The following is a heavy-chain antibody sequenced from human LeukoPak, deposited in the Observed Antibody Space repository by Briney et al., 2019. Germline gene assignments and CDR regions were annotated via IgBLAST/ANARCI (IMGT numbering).Heavy chain of an antibody. Sequence: SGPTLVKPTQTLTLTCTLSEFSLSPSGVGVGWIRQPPGKALEWLALIYWDADKRYSPSLRNRLTITKATSKNQVILTMTNMGPVDTATYYCAPSTYSDGNWFDPWGEGILVTASS. CDR3: APSTYSDGNWFDP. CDR1: EFSLSPSGVG. J-gene: IGHJ5*02. V-gene: IGHV2-5*02. CDR2: IYWDADK. D-gene: IGHD4-17*01.